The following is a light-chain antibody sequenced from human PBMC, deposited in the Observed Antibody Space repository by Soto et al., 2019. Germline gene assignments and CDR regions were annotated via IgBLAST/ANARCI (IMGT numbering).Light chain of an antibody. CDR1: QSVSSSY. CDR3: QQYGSSLSIT. V-gene: IGKV3-20*01. Sequence: ESMLTQSPGTLSLSPGERATLSCRASQSVSSSYLAWYQQKPGQAPRLLIYGASSRATGIPDRFSGSGSGTDFTLTISRLEPEDFAVYYCQQYGSSLSITFGQGTRLEI. J-gene: IGKJ5*01. CDR2: GAS.